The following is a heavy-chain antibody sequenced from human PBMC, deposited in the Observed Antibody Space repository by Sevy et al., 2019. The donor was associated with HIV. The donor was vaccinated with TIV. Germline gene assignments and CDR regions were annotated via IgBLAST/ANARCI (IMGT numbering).Heavy chain of an antibody. V-gene: IGHV3-48*01. Sequence: GGSLRLSCAASGFTFSTYSMNWVRQAPGKGLEWISYISSSSSTIYYADSVKGRFTVSRDNAKNLLYLQMNSLRAEDTAVYYCARAGQQLVRGGFDYWGQGTLVTVSS. CDR1: GFTFSTYS. J-gene: IGHJ4*02. CDR3: ARAGQQLVRGGFDY. CDR2: ISSSSSTI. D-gene: IGHD6-13*01.